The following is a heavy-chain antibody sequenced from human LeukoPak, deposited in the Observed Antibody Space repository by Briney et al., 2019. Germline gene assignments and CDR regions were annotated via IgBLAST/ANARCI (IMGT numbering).Heavy chain of an antibody. Sequence: SETLSLTCAVYGGPFSGYYWSWIRQPPGKGLEWIGEISHSGSTNCNPSLRSRVTISVDTSKNQFSLKVSSVTAADTAGYYCARGRRTYDFWSGYYDAFDIWGQGTMVTVSS. V-gene: IGHV4-34*01. CDR3: ARGRRTYDFWSGYYDAFDI. CDR2: ISHSGST. D-gene: IGHD3-3*01. CDR1: GGPFSGYY. J-gene: IGHJ3*02.